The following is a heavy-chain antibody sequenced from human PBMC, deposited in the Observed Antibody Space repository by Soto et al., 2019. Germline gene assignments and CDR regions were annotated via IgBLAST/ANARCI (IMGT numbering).Heavy chain of an antibody. CDR3: ARVPNRIVVVPDAAYDAFDI. CDR1: GYTFTSYG. Sequence: ASVKVSCKASGYTFTSYGISWVRQAPGQGLEWMGWISAYNGNTNYAQKLQGRVTMTTDTSTSTAYMELRSLRSDDTAVYYCARVPNRIVVVPDAAYDAFDIWGQGTMVTVSS. J-gene: IGHJ3*02. D-gene: IGHD2-2*01. V-gene: IGHV1-18*04. CDR2: ISAYNGNT.